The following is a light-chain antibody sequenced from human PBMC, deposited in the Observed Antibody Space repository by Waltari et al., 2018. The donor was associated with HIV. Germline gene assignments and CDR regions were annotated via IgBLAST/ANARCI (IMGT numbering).Light chain of an antibody. J-gene: IGLJ2*01. Sequence: QAVLTQPPSLSASPGASASLTCTLRSGINVGAYWIYWYQKKPGSPPQFLLRYKSDSDKSHGPGVPSRFSGSKDASVNAGILFISGLQSEDEADYYCMISHSDTVIIGGGTKLTVL. CDR3: MISHSDTVI. V-gene: IGLV5-45*01. CDR1: SGINVGAYW. CDR2: YKSDSDK.